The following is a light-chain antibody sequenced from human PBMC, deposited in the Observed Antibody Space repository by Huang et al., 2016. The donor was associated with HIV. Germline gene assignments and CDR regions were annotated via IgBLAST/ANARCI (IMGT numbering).Light chain of an antibody. CDR1: QSISSW. Sequence: DIQMTQSPFTLSAFVGDRVTITCRASQSISSWLAWYQQKPGKVPKLLIYDASSLQSGVPPRFSGSGSWTDFTLTISSLQPDDFATYYCQQYDIYPWTFGQGTKVEIK. CDR3: QQYDIYPWT. J-gene: IGKJ1*01. CDR2: DAS. V-gene: IGKV1-5*01.